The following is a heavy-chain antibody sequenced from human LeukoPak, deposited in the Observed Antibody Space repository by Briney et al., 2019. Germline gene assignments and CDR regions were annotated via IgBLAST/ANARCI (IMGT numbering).Heavy chain of an antibody. J-gene: IGHJ6*02. D-gene: IGHD6-13*01. CDR1: GGSFSGYY. CDR2: INHSGST. CDR3: ARCWEHAADSLSGMDA. Sequence: SETLSLTCAVYGGSFSGYYWSWIRQPPGKGLEWIGEINHSGSTNYNPSLKSRVTISVDTSKNQFSLKLSSVTAADTAVYYCARCWEHAADSLSGMDAWGQGTTVTVSS. V-gene: IGHV4-34*01.